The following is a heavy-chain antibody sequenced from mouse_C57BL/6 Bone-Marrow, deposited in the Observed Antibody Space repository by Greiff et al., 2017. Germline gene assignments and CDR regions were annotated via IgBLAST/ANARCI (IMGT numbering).Heavy chain of an antibody. CDR3: ARQYYSSPFAY. J-gene: IGHJ3*01. Sequence: EVQLQQSGPELVKPGASVKISCKASGYSFTGYYMNWVKQSPEKSLEWIGEINPSTGGTTYNQKFKAKATLTVDKSSSTAYMQLKSLTSADSAVDYCARQYYSSPFAYWGQGTLVTVSA. CDR2: INPSTGGT. V-gene: IGHV1-42*01. CDR1: GYSFTGYY. D-gene: IGHD1-1*01.